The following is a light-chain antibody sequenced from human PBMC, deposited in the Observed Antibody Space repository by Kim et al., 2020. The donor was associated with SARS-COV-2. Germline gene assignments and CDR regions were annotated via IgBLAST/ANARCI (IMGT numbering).Light chain of an antibody. CDR3: QQANSFPRT. J-gene: IGKJ1*01. CDR2: VAS. CDR1: QSIGNW. V-gene: IGKV1-12*01. Sequence: GDRVTITCRASQSIGNWLAWYQQKPGKAPKLLIYVASTLHSGVPSRFSGSGSGTDFTLTISSLQPEDFATYYCQQANSFPRTFGQGTKVDIK.